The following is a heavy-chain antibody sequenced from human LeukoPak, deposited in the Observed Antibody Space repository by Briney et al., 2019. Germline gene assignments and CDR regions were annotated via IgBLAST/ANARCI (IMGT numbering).Heavy chain of an antibody. J-gene: IGHJ4*02. Sequence: GASVKVSCKASGYTFTGYYMHWVRQAPGQGLEWMGWINPNSGGTNYAQKFQGRVTMTRDTSISTAYMELSRLRSDDTAVYYCARDPPHRELVDGGSFDYWGQGTLVTVSS. CDR1: GYTFTGYY. CDR3: ARDPPHRELVDGGSFDY. D-gene: IGHD6-19*01. CDR2: INPNSGGT. V-gene: IGHV1-2*02.